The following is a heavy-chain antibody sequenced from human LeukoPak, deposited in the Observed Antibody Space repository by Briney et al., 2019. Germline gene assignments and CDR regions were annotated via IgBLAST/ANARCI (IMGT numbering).Heavy chain of an antibody. CDR3: ATVLLYDSIGYYSNYFDY. CDR1: GYTLTELS. CDR2: FDPEDGET. J-gene: IGHJ4*02. V-gene: IGHV1-24*01. D-gene: IGHD3-22*01. Sequence: ASVKVSCKVSGYTLTELSMHWVRQAPGKGLEWMGGFDPEDGETIYAQKFQGRVTMTEDTSTDTAYMELSSLRSEDTAVYYCATVLLYDSIGYYSNYFDYWGQGTLVTVSS.